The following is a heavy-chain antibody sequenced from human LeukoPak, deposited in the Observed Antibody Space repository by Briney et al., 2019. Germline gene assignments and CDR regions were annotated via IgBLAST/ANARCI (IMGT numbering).Heavy chain of an antibody. CDR1: GFTFRSYG. J-gene: IGHJ4*02. D-gene: IGHD3-10*01. V-gene: IGHV3-30*18. CDR3: AKGYYISLFYFDY. CDR2: ISYDGSNK. Sequence: GGSLRLSCAASGFTFRSYGIHWVRQAPGKGLEWVAVISYDGSNKYYADSVKGRFTISRDNSRNTLYLQVNSLRADDTAIYYCAKGYYISLFYFDYWGQGTLVTVSS.